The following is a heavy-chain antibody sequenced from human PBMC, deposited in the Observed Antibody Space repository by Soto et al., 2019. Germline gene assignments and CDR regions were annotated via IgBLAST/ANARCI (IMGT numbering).Heavy chain of an antibody. J-gene: IGHJ6*02. CDR2: ITGSGGGT. V-gene: IGHV3-23*01. D-gene: IGHD5-18*01. CDR3: AKWDTHGIIQPTVGGNYYYYDIDV. CDR1: GFMLANYA. Sequence: GWSMRLCGAAFGFMLANYAMGWVPQATGKGLEWVSAITGSGGGTYYADSVKGRFTVSRATSKNTLYLQMHSLRAEDAAIFDCAKWDTHGIIQPTVGGNYYYYDIDVGGQGTRVTVSS.